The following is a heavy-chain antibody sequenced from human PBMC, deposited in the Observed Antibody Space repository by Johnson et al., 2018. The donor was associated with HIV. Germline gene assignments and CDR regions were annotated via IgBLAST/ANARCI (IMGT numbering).Heavy chain of an antibody. CDR3: ARGRYYDSSGYASGAFDI. CDR1: GFTFRTYV. Sequence: QVQLVESGGGLIQPGGSLRLSCEVSGFTFRTYVMHWVRQAPGKGLEWVAVISYDGRQKYHAESVRGRFTISRDTYKNTLYLQMNSLRAEDTAVYYCARGRYYDSSGYASGAFDIWGQGTMVTVSS. J-gene: IGHJ3*02. D-gene: IGHD3-22*01. CDR2: ISYDGRQK. V-gene: IGHV3-30*03.